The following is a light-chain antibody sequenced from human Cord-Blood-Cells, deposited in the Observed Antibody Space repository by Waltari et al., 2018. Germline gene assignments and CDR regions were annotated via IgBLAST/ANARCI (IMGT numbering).Light chain of an antibody. Sequence: QSVLTQPPSVSGAPGQRVTISCTGSSSNIGAGYDVHWYQQLPGTAPKLLIYVNSNRPSGVPDRFTGPKSGTSASLAITVLQAEDEADYSCQSYDSSLSGWVFGVATKLTVL. CDR3: QSYDSSLSGWV. V-gene: IGLV1-40*01. CDR1: SSNIGAGYD. CDR2: VNS. J-gene: IGLJ3*02.